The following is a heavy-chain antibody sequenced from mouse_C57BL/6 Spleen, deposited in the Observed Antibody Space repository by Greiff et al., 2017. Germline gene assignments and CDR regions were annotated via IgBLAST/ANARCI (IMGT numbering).Heavy chain of an antibody. CDR2: IHPNSGST. J-gene: IGHJ4*01. CDR3: ARNYGSTYAMDY. CDR1: GYTFTRYW. V-gene: IGHV1-64*01. Sequence: QVQLQQPGAELVKPGASVKLSCKASGYTFTRYWMHWVKQRPGQGLEWIGMIHPNSGSTNYNEKFKSKATLTVDKSSSTAYMQLSSLTSEDSAVYYCARNYGSTYAMDYWGQGTSVTVSS. D-gene: IGHD1-1*01.